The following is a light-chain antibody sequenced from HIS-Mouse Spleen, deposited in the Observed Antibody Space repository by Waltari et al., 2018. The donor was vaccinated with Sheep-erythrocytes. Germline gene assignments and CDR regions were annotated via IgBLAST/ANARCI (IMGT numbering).Light chain of an antibody. CDR2: KAS. CDR1: QSISSW. V-gene: IGKV1-5*03. J-gene: IGKJ4*01. Sequence: DIQMTQSPSTLSASVGDRVTITCRASQSISSWLAWYQQKPGKAPKLLIYKASSLESGVPSRFSGSGSGTEFTLTLSSLQPDDFATYYCQQSYSTPPLTFGGGTKVEIK. CDR3: QQSYSTPPLT.